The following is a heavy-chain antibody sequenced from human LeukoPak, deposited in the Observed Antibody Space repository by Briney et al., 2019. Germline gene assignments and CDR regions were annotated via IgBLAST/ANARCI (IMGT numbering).Heavy chain of an antibody. D-gene: IGHD4-11*01. V-gene: IGHV4-38-2*01. CDR2: IYHSGST. CDR3: ARHILYSNYDGWYFDY. CDR1: GYSISSGYY. J-gene: IGHJ4*02. Sequence: SETLSLTCAVSGYSISSGYYWGWIRQPPGKGLEWIGSIYHSGSTYYNPSLKSRVTISVDTSKNQFSLKLSSVTAADTAVYYCARHILYSNYDGWYFDYWGQGTLVTASS.